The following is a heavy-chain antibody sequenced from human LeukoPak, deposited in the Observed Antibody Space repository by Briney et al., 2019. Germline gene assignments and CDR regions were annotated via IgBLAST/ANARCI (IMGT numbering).Heavy chain of an antibody. Sequence: GESLKLSCEGSRYSFDSYAMTWVRQAPGKGLEWVSSINGGGDITYYAESVKGRFTVSKDNSKNTLFLQMNSLRAEDTAVFYCAKRYGDSTGWFFDFWGQGSLVTVSS. J-gene: IGHJ4*02. V-gene: IGHV3-23*01. D-gene: IGHD6-13*01. CDR1: RYSFDSYA. CDR3: AKRYGDSTGWFFDF. CDR2: INGGGDIT.